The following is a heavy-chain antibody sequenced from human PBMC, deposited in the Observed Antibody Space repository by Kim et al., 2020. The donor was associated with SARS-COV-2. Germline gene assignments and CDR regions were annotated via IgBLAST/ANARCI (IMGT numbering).Heavy chain of an antibody. D-gene: IGHD3-22*01. CDR3: SRTIYDSSGYYYLYYYYG. V-gene: IGHV4-59*01. CDR2: IYYSGST. CDR1: GGSISSYY. Sequence: SETLSLTCTVSGGSISSYYWSWIRQPPGKGLEWIGYIYYSGSTNYNPSLKSRVTISVDTSKNQFSLKLSSVTAADTAVVYWSRTIYDSSGYYYLYYYYG. J-gene: IGHJ6*01.